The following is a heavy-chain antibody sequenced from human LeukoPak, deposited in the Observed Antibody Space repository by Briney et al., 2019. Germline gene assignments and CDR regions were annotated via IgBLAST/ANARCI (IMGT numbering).Heavy chain of an antibody. D-gene: IGHD4-17*01. CDR3: SRDPNGDYFGAFDFQR. V-gene: IGHV3-23*01. CDR1: GFTFSNYA. J-gene: IGHJ1*01. CDR2: IRGSGGGT. Sequence: GGSLRLSCTASGFTFSNYAMTWVRQAPGRELEWVSSIRGSGGGTNYVDSVRGRFTVSRDNSKNTLYLQMNSLRADDTAVYYCSRDPNGDYFGAFDFQRWGQGTLVTVSS.